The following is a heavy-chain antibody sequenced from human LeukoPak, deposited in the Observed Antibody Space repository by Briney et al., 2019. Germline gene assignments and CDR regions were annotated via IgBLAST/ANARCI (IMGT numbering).Heavy chain of an antibody. CDR1: GFTVSSNY. V-gene: IGHV3-53*04. D-gene: IGHD3-10*01. J-gene: IGHJ4*02. Sequence: PGGSLRLSCAASGFTVSSNYMSWVRQAPGKGLEWVSVIYSGGSTFYADSVKGRFTISRHSSKNTMYLQMNSLRAEDTAMYYCATSAGEDFDHWGQGTLVTVSS. CDR2: IYSGGST. CDR3: ATSAGEDFDH.